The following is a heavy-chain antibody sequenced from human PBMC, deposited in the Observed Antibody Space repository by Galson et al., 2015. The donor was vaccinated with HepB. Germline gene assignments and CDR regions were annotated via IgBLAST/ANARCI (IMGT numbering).Heavy chain of an antibody. CDR1: GFTFSSYE. D-gene: IGHD3-3*01. Sequence: SLRLSCAASGFTFSSYEMNWVRQAPGKGLEWVSYISSSGSTIYYADSVKGRFTISRDNAKNSLYLQMNSLRAEDTAVYYCARARFLEWLLSPSEYYYYYYGMDVWGQGTTVTVSS. CDR3: ARARFLEWLLSPSEYYYYYYGMDV. V-gene: IGHV3-48*03. CDR2: ISSSGSTI. J-gene: IGHJ6*02.